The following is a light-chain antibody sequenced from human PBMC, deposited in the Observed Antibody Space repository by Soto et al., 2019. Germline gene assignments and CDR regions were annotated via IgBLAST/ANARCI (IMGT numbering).Light chain of an antibody. Sequence: DIQMTQSPSSLSASVGDRVTITCQASQDISNYLNWYQQKTGKAPKLLIYDASNLKTGVPSRFSGSGSTTHFTFTISSLQPEDIATYYCQQYDNLPLTFGGGTKVEIE. J-gene: IGKJ4*01. CDR3: QQYDNLPLT. CDR2: DAS. CDR1: QDISNY. V-gene: IGKV1-33*01.